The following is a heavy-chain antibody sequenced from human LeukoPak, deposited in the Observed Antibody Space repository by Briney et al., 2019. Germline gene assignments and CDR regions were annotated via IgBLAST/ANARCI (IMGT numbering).Heavy chain of an antibody. CDR1: GFTVSSNY. V-gene: IGHV3-66*01. Sequence: GGSLRLSRAASGFTVSSNYMSWVRQAPGKGLEWVSVIYSGGSTYYADSVTGRFTISRDNSKNTLYLQMNSLRAEDTAVYYCARVPAYYYDSSGYAGVDYWGQGTLVTVSS. CDR2: IYSGGST. D-gene: IGHD3-22*01. J-gene: IGHJ4*02. CDR3: ARVPAYYYDSSGYAGVDY.